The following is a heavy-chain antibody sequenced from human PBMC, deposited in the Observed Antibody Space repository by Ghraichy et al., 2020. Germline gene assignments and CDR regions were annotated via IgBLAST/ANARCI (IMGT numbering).Heavy chain of an antibody. CDR2: VYHTGDT. V-gene: IGHV4-4*01. Sequence: GTLSLTCAVSGDSISNAYWWTWVRQSPGRGLEWIGEVYHTGDTNYNPSLKSRVIISIDTSKNHFSLKLNSMSAADTALYFCARMQKSSYYMDVWGRGTTVT. CDR1: GDSISNAYW. CDR3: ARMQKSSYYMDV. J-gene: IGHJ6*03.